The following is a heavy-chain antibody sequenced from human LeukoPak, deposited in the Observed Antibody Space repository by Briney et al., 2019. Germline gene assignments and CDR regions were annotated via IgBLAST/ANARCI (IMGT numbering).Heavy chain of an antibody. Sequence: GGSLRLSCAASGFTFSSYWMSWVRQAPGTGLEWVADIKPDGSEKYYVDSVKGRFTISRDNAKNSLYLQMNSLRAEDTAVYYCASPNYDFWSGSIGGDFWGQGTLVTVSS. J-gene: IGHJ4*02. CDR3: ASPNYDFWSGSIGGDF. D-gene: IGHD3-3*01. V-gene: IGHV3-7*01. CDR1: GFTFSSYW. CDR2: IKPDGSEK.